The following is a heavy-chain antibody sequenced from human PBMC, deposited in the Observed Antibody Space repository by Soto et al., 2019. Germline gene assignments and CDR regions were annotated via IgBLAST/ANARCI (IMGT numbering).Heavy chain of an antibody. V-gene: IGHV1-69*01. CDR1: GGSFNRHT. J-gene: IGHJ4*02. CDR3: ARGWGYDSTDYYYAY. D-gene: IGHD3-22*01. CDR2: LIPIFGTA. Sequence: QVQLVQSGAEVRKPGSSVRVSCKASGGSFNRHTISWVRQAPGQGLEWMGGLIPIFGTANHAQKFQGRVTIIADASTSTVYMELSSLRSADTAIYSCARGWGYDSTDYYYAYWGQGTLVIVSS.